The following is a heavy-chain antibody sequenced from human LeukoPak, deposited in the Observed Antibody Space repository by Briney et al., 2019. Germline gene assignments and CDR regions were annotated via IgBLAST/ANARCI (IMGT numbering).Heavy chain of an antibody. V-gene: IGHV3-13*01. D-gene: IGHD3-9*01. CDR3: ARGLRYFDWLSSELDYGMDV. J-gene: IGHJ6*02. CDR1: GFTFSSYD. Sequence: GGSLRLSCAASGFTFSSYDMHWVRQATGKGLEWVSAIGTAGDTYYPGSVKGRFTISRENAKNSLYLQTNSLRAGDTAVYYCARGLRYFDWLSSELDYGMDVWGQGTTVTVSS. CDR2: IGTAGDT.